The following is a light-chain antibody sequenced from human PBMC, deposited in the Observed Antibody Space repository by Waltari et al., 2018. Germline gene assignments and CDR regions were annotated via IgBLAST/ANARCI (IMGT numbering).Light chain of an antibody. CDR2: EVS. J-gene: IGLJ2*01. CDR1: SSDVGCYNY. CDR3: SSYTSSSTPL. V-gene: IGLV2-14*01. Sequence: QSALTQPASVSGSPGQSITIPCTGTSSDVGCYNYVSWYQPNPGKAPKLMIYEVSNRPSGVSNRFSGSKSGNTASLTISGLQAEDEADYYCSSYTSSSTPLFGGGTKLTVL.